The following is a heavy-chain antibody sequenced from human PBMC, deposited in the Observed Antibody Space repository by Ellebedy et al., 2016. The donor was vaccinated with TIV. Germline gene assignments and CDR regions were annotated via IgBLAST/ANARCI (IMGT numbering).Heavy chain of an antibody. D-gene: IGHD1-20*01. V-gene: IGHV1-69*06. CDR3: ARGPLEITATWDHWFDP. CDR2: IVPMFGTA. CDR1: GGTFNTYT. Sequence: SVKVSCXASGGTFNTYTINWLRQAPGQGLEWMGGIVPMFGTANVAHKFRDRLTITADKSTRTTYMELRSLRSDDTAVYYCARGPLEITATWDHWFDPWGPGTLVTVSS. J-gene: IGHJ5*02.